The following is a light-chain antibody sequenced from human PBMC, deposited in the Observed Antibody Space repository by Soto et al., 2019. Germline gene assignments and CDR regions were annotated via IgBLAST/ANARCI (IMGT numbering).Light chain of an antibody. J-gene: IGLJ1*01. Sequence: QAVVTQAPSASGTPGQRVTISCSGSSSNIGSNYVYWYQQFPGTAPKLLIYRNNQRPSGVPDRFSGSKSGTSAALAISGLRSEDEADYYCAAWDDSLSGYVFGSGTKVTVL. CDR3: AAWDDSLSGYV. V-gene: IGLV1-47*01. CDR1: SSNIGSNY. CDR2: RNN.